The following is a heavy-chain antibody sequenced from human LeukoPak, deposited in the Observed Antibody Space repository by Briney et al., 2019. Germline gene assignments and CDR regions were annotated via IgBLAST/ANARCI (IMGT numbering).Heavy chain of an antibody. D-gene: IGHD6-13*01. J-gene: IGHJ4*02. Sequence: GGSLRLSCAASGFTVSSNYMSWVRQAPGKGLGWVSVIYSGGSTYYADSVKGRFTISRDNSKNTLYLQMNSLRAEDTAVYYCARVPVGSRIAADNPYYFDYWGQETLVSVSS. CDR2: IYSGGST. CDR3: ARVPVGSRIAADNPYYFDY. CDR1: GFTVSSNY. V-gene: IGHV3-53*01.